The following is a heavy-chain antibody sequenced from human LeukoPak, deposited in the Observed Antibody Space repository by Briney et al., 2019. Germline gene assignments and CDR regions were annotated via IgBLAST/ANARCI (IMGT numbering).Heavy chain of an antibody. J-gene: IGHJ4*02. V-gene: IGHV2-5*01. Sequence: CGPTLVNPTQTLTLTCTFSGFSLSTSGVGVGWIRQPPGKALEWLALIYWNDDKRYSPSLKSRLTITKDTSKNQVVLTMTNMDPVDTATYYCAGIGELLNFDYWGQGTLVTVSS. CDR1: GFSLSTSGVG. CDR2: IYWNDDK. CDR3: AGIGELLNFDY. D-gene: IGHD3-10*01.